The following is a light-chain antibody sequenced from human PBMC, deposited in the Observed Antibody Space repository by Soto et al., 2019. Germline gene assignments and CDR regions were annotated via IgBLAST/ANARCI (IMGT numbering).Light chain of an antibody. CDR3: QQDYNFPWT. Sequence: AIQMTQSPSSLSASVGDRVTITCRVSLGVRNDLGWYQQKPGKAPKLLIYGASILRSGVPSRFSGSGSGTEFTLTVSTLQPEDFATYYCQQDYNFPWTFGLGTKVEIK. CDR1: LGVRND. J-gene: IGKJ1*01. CDR2: GAS. V-gene: IGKV1-6*01.